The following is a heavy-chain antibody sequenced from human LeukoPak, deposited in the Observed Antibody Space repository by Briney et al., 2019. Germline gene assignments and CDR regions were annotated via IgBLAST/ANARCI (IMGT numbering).Heavy chain of an antibody. J-gene: IGHJ5*02. CDR2: INPNSGGT. D-gene: IGHD2-15*01. CDR3: ARASGVVVAALSYNWFDP. Sequence: ASVKVSCKASGYTFIAYYMHWVRQAPGQGLEWMGRINPNSGGTNYAQKFQGRGTMTRDTFISTAYMEMSRLRSDDTAVYYCARASGVVVAALSYNWFDPWGQGSLVTVSS. V-gene: IGHV1-2*06. CDR1: GYTFIAYY.